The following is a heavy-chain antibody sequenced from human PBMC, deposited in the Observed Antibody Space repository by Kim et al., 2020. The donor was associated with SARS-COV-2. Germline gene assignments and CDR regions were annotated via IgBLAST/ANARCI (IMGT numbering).Heavy chain of an antibody. CDR3: ARLITMIVVVINNDAFDI. CDR1: GYTFTGYY. V-gene: IGHV1-2*02. D-gene: IGHD3-22*01. J-gene: IGHJ3*02. CDR2: INPNSGGT. Sequence: ASVKVSCKASGYTFTGYYMHWVRQAPGQGLEWMGWINPNSGGTNYAQKFQGRVTMTRDTSISTAYMELSRLRSDDTAVYYCARLITMIVVVINNDAFDIWGQGTMVTVSS.